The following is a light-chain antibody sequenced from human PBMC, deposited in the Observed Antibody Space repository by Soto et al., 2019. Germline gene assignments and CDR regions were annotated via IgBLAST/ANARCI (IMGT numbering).Light chain of an antibody. CDR3: FSYTANDNWV. J-gene: IGLJ3*02. CDR2: EVS. CDR1: SSDVGGYNY. V-gene: IGLV2-8*01. Sequence: QSVLTQPPSASGSPGQSVTISCTGTSSDVGGYNYVSWYQQHPGKAPKLMIYEVSKRPSGVPDRFSGSKSGNTASLTISGLQTDDEADYFCFSYTANDNWVFGGGTKLTVL.